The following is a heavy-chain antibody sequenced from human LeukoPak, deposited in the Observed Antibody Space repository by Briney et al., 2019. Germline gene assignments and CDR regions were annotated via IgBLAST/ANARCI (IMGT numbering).Heavy chain of an antibody. J-gene: IGHJ4*02. CDR1: GYTFTSYA. Sequence: ASVKVSCKASGYTFTSYAMHWVRQAPGQRLEWMGWINAGNGNTKYSQKFQGRVTITRDTPASTAYMELSSLRSEDTAVYYCAKDRAVAGRVFDYWGQGTLVTVSS. D-gene: IGHD6-19*01. CDR3: AKDRAVAGRVFDY. V-gene: IGHV1-3*01. CDR2: INAGNGNT.